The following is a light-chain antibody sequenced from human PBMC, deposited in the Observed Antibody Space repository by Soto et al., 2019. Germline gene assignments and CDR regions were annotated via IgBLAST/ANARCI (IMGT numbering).Light chain of an antibody. CDR1: HSVSGN. J-gene: IGKJ1*01. Sequence: EIVLTQSPATLSVSPGERVTLSCRASHSVSGNLAWYQQKPGQAPRLLIYGTSTRATGIPARFSGSGSGTEFTLTISGLQSEDFAVYCCQQYYKLPWTFGQGTKVDIK. V-gene: IGKV3-15*01. CDR2: GTS. CDR3: QQYYKLPWT.